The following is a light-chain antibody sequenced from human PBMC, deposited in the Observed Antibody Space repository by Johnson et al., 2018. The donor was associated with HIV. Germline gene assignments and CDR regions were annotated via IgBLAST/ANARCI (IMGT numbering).Light chain of an antibody. Sequence: QSILTQPPSVSAAPGQKVTISCSGSSSNIGNNYVSWYQQLPGTAPKLLIYDNNKRPSGIPDRFSGSKSGTSATLGITGIQNGDEADYYCGTWDSSLNVFGTGTKVTVL. CDR2: DNN. V-gene: IGLV1-51*01. CDR1: SSNIGNNY. CDR3: GTWDSSLNV. J-gene: IGLJ1*01.